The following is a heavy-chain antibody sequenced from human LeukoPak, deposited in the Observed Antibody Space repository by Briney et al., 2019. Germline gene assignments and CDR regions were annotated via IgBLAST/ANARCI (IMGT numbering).Heavy chain of an antibody. Sequence: GASVKVSCKASGYTFTGYYMHWGRQAPGQGLEWMGGINPNNGGTNYAQKFQSRVTMTRDTSISTAYMELSRLRSDDTAVYYCARYSGSYSGFDYWGQGTLVTVSS. CDR2: INPNNGGT. V-gene: IGHV1-2*02. D-gene: IGHD1-26*01. J-gene: IGHJ4*02. CDR3: ARYSGSYSGFDY. CDR1: GYTFTGYY.